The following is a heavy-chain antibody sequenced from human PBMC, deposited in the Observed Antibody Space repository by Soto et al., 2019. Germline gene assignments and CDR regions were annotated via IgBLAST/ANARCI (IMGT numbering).Heavy chain of an antibody. J-gene: IGHJ6*02. D-gene: IGHD4-17*01. Sequence: SEPLSLTCAVYGGSFSGYYWSWIRQPPGKGLEWIGEINHSGTTNYNPSLKSRVTISVDTSKNQFSLKLNSVTAADTAVFYCAGVTRGDYLLTFSLRGMDVWGQGTTVTVSS. CDR1: GGSFSGYY. V-gene: IGHV4-34*01. CDR3: AGVTRGDYLLTFSLRGMDV. CDR2: INHSGTT.